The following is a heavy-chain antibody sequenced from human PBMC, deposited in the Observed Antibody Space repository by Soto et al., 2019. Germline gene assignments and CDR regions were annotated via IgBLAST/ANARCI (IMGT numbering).Heavy chain of an antibody. V-gene: IGHV4-39*01. CDR1: GGSISSSSYH. Sequence: QLQLQESGPGLVEPSETLYLTCTVSGGSISSSSYHWGWIRQPPGKGLEWIGSIHYSGNTYYNPSLKSRVSMSVDTSKNQFSLNLSSVTAADTPVYYCARHGRDEAQSPNSWFDPWGQGALVTVSS. CDR2: IHYSGNT. CDR3: ARHGRDEAQSPNSWFDP. J-gene: IGHJ5*02.